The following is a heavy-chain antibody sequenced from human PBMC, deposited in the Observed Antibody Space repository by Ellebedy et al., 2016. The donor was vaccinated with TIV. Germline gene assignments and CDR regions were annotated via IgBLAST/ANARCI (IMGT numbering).Heavy chain of an antibody. CDR3: VKRYRTYFDD. Sequence: PGGSLRLSCAASGFTFSSYGMHWVRQAPGKGLEWVTLISSDGTYKYYADSVKGRFTISRDNSKNTLYLQMNSLRAENTAVYYCVKRYRTYFDDWGQGTLVTVSS. D-gene: IGHD5-12*01. CDR1: GFTFSSYG. V-gene: IGHV3-30*18. J-gene: IGHJ4*02. CDR2: ISSDGTYK.